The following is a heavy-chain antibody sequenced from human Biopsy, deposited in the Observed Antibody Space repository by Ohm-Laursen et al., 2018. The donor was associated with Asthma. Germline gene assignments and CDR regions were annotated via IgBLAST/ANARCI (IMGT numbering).Heavy chain of an antibody. CDR1: GFSFNSYG. CDR2: MSFDGRQT. D-gene: IGHD1-26*01. V-gene: IGHV3-30*03. CDR3: ARDAWELQKPYAYYFDY. Sequence: SLRLSCAATGFSFNSYGMHWVRQAPGKGLEWVAVMSFDGRQTYYADSVKGRFTISRDNSKNTLYLQMNSLRAEDTAVYYCARDAWELQKPYAYYFDYWGQGTLVTVSS. J-gene: IGHJ4*02.